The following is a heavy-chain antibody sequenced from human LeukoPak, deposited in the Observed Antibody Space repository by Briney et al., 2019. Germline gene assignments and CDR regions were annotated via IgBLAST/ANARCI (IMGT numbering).Heavy chain of an antibody. CDR2: ITSSGSII. Sequence: GGSLRLSFAASGFTFCNYPSYCVRQAPGKGLEWVSYITSSGSIIYYADSVKGRFTISRDNAKNSLFLQMNNLRAEDTAVYYCARSGLPGMAVASAFYLWGHG. V-gene: IGHV3-48*03. D-gene: IGHD6-19*01. CDR1: GFTFCNYP. CDR3: ARSGLPGMAVASAFYL. J-gene: IGHJ4*01.